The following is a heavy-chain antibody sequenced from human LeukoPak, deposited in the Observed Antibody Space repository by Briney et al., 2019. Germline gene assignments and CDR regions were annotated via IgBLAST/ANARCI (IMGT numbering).Heavy chain of an antibody. D-gene: IGHD3-22*01. V-gene: IGHV3-48*04. CDR3: ARRVADYYDSSGYSDY. Sequence: GGSLRLSCAASGFTFSSYWMGWVRQAPGKGLEWVSYISSSGSTIYYADSVKGRFTISRDNAKNSLYLQMNSLRAEDTTVYYCARRVADYYDSSGYSDYWGQGTLVTVSS. CDR1: GFTFSSYW. CDR2: ISSSGSTI. J-gene: IGHJ4*02.